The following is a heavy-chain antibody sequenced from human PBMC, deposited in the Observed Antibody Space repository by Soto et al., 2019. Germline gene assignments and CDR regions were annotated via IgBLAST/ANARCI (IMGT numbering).Heavy chain of an antibody. J-gene: IGHJ6*02. CDR2: IIPIFGTA. CDR3: ASPPVAATYYYGMDV. V-gene: IGHV1-69*12. CDR1: GGTFSSYA. Sequence: QVQLVQSGAEVKKPGSSVKVSCKASGGTFSSYAISWVRQAPGQGLEWMGGIIPIFGTANYAQKFRGRVTISADESTSTAYMELSRLRSEDTAVYYCASPPVAATYYYGMDVWGQGTTVTVAS. D-gene: IGHD1-26*01.